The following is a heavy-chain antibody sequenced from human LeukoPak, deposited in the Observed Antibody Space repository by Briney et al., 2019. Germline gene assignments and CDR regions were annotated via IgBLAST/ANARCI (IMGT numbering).Heavy chain of an antibody. V-gene: IGHV4-31*03. D-gene: IGHD2-2*01. Sequence: SETLSLTCTVSGGSISSGGYYWSWIRQHPGKGLEWIGYIYYSGSTYYNPSLKSRVTISVDTSKNQFSLKLSSVTAADTAVYYCARGMYCSSTSCQYNWFDPWGQGTLVTVSS. J-gene: IGHJ5*02. CDR3: ARGMYCSSTSCQYNWFDP. CDR2: IYYSGST. CDR1: GGSISSGGYY.